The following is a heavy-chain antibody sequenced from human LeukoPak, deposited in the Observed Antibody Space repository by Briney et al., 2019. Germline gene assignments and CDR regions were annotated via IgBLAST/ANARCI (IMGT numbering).Heavy chain of an antibody. D-gene: IGHD5-18*01. CDR2: ISYDGSNK. CDR3: ARDTAMVTSYVDY. CDR1: GFTFSSYA. J-gene: IGHJ4*02. Sequence: GGSLRLSCAASGFTFSSYAMPWVRQAPGKGLEWVAVISYDGSNKYYADSVKGRFTISRDNSKNTLYLQMNSLRAEDTAVYYCARDTAMVTSYVDYWGQGTLVTVSS. V-gene: IGHV3-30-3*01.